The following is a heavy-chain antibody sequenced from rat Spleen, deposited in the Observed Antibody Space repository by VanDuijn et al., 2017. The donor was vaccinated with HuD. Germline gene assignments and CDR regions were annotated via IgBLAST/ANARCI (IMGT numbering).Heavy chain of an antibody. V-gene: IGHV2-19*01. CDR2: IWTGGST. J-gene: IGHJ4*01. Sequence: QVQLKESGPGLVQPSQTLSLTCTVSGFSLTDYTIHWVRQPPGKGLEWMGAIWTGGSTDYNSALKSRLSISRDTSKSQVFLKMNSLQTEDTATYYCARLSDYGEDYVMDAWGQGASVTVSS. CDR1: GFSLTDYT. D-gene: IGHD1-11*01. CDR3: ARLSDYGEDYVMDA.